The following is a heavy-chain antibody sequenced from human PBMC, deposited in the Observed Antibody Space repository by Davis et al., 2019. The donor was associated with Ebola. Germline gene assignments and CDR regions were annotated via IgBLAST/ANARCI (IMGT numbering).Heavy chain of an antibody. CDR2: IIPIFGTA. V-gene: IGHV1-69*05. Sequence: SVKVSCKASGGTFSSYAISWVRQAPGQGLEWMGGIIPIFGTANYAQKLQGRVTMTTDTSTSTVYMELSSLRFEDTAVYYCARDGGHYYDSSGYYPDAFDIWGQGTMVTVSS. D-gene: IGHD3-22*01. CDR1: GGTFSSYA. J-gene: IGHJ3*02. CDR3: ARDGGHYYDSSGYYPDAFDI.